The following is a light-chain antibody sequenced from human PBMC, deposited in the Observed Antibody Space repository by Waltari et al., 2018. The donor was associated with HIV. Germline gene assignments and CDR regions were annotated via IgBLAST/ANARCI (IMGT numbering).Light chain of an antibody. Sequence: DIQLPQSPSFLSASLGARVPITCRPSQDIKFYLAWYQQKPGKAPKLLIYVASSLQSGVPSRFSGSGSGTEFTLRISSLQPEDFATYYCQQLNGYPRTFGQGTKVEIK. J-gene: IGKJ1*01. CDR3: QQLNGYPRT. CDR1: QDIKFY. CDR2: VAS. V-gene: IGKV1-9*01.